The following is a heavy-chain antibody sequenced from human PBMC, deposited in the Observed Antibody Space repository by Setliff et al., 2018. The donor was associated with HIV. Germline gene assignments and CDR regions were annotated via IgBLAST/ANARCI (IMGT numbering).Heavy chain of an antibody. Sequence: EASVKVSCKASGYTFTSYGFSWVRQAPGQGLEWMGWISAYNGHTNYAQKLQGRVTITADESTSTVYMELSSLRSEDTAVYYCATNPEMATINYYYYYMDVWGKGTTVTVSS. CDR2: ISAYNGHT. CDR1: GYTFTSYG. D-gene: IGHD5-12*01. V-gene: IGHV1-18*01. CDR3: ATNPEMATINYYYYYMDV. J-gene: IGHJ6*03.